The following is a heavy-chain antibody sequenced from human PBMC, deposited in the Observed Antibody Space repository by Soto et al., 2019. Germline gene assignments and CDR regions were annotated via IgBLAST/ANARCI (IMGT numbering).Heavy chain of an antibody. V-gene: IGHV4-30-4*01. CDR3: ARERPDGARLDP. CDR1: GGSISSGDYY. CDR2: IYHSGST. D-gene: IGHD6-6*01. Sequence: PSATLSLTCTVSGGSISSGDYYWSWIRQPPGKGLEWIGYIYHSGSTYYNPSLKSRVTISVDTSKNQFSLKLSSVTAADTAVYYCARERPDGARLDPWGQGTLVTVS. J-gene: IGHJ5*02.